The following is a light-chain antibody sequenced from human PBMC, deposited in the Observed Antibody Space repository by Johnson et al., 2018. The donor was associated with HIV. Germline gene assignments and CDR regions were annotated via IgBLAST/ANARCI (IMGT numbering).Light chain of an antibody. CDR2: DNS. V-gene: IGLV1-51*01. CDR1: SSNIGNNY. J-gene: IGLJ1*01. Sequence: QSVLTQPPSVSAAPGQKVTISCSGSSSNIGNNYVSWYQQVPGAAPKLLIYDNSKRPSGIPDRFSGSKSGTSATLGITGLQTGDEADYYCGTWDTSLGDQYVFGSGTKVTVL. CDR3: GTWDTSLGDQYV.